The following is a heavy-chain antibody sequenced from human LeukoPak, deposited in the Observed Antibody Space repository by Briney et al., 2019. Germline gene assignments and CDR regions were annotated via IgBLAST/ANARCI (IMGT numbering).Heavy chain of an antibody. Sequence: SETLSLTCTVSGGSISSGGYYWRWIRQPPGKGLEWIGYIYHSGSTYYNPSLKSRVTISVDTSKNQFSLKLSSVTAADTAVYYCARDAYYYDSSGSRFFDYWGQGTLVTVSS. D-gene: IGHD3-22*01. CDR1: GGSISSGGYY. J-gene: IGHJ4*02. V-gene: IGHV4-61*08. CDR2: IYHSGST. CDR3: ARDAYYYDSSGSRFFDY.